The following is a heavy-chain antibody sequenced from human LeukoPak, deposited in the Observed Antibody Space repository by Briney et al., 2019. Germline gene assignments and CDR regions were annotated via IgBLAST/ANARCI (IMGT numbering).Heavy chain of an antibody. V-gene: IGHV3-33*01. CDR1: GFTFSSYG. J-gene: IGHJ4*02. CDR3: ARETVRWETYYYDSSGYSFPDY. CDR2: IWYDGSNK. D-gene: IGHD3-22*01. Sequence: PGRSLSLSCAASGFTFSSYGMHWVGQAPGKGLEWVAVIWYDGSNKYYADSVKGRFTISRDNSKNTLYLQMNSLRAEDTAVYYCARETVRWETYYYDSSGYSFPDYWGPGTLVTVSS.